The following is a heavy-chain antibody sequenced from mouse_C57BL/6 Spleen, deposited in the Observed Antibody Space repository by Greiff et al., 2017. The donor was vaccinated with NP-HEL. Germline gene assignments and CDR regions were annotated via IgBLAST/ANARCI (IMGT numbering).Heavy chain of an antibody. CDR2: IYPSDSET. J-gene: IGHJ3*01. Sequence: QVQLQQPGAELVRPGSSVKLSCKASGYTFTSYWMDWVKQRPGQGLEWIGNIYPSDSETHYNQKFKDKATLTVDKSSSTEYMQLSSLTSEDSAVYYCARERRGNSRFAYWGQVTLVTVAA. CDR1: GYTFTSYW. V-gene: IGHV1-61*01. CDR3: ARERRGNSRFAY.